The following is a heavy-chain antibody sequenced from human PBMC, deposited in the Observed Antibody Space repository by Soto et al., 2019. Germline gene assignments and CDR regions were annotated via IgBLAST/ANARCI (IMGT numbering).Heavy chain of an antibody. CDR3: ARSPGWLQPQVHGWFDY. V-gene: IGHV1-18*04. Sequence: GASVKVACKASGYTFTSYGISWVRQAPGQGLEWMGWISAYNGNTNYAQKLQGRVTMTTDTSTSTAYMELRSLRSDDTAVYYCARSPGWLQPQVHGWFDYWGQGTLVTVSS. CDR2: ISAYNGNT. J-gene: IGHJ4*02. D-gene: IGHD5-18*01. CDR1: GYTFTSYG.